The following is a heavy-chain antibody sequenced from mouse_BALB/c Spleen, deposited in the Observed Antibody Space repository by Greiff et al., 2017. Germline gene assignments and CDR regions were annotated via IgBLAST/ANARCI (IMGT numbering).Heavy chain of an antibody. CDR3: ARSDLYHFAWFAY. CDR2: INPSTGYT. V-gene: IGHV1-7*01. CDR1: GYTFTSYW. Sequence: QVQLKQSGAELAKPGASVKMSCKASGYTFTSYWMHWVKQRPGQGLEWIGYINPSTGYTEYNQKFKDKATLTADKSSSTAYMQLSSLTSEDSAVYYCARSDLYHFAWFAYWGQGTLVTVSA. J-gene: IGHJ3*01. D-gene: IGHD2-1*01.